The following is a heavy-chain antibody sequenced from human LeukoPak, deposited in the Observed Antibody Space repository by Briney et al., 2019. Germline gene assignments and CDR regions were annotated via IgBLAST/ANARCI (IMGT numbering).Heavy chain of an antibody. CDR1: GYTFTNYA. Sequence: ASVTVSCKASGYTFTNYAMNWVRQAPGQGLEWMGWINTNTGNPTYAQGFTGRFVFSLDTSVSTAYLQISSLKAEDTAVYYCARGGYSSSWGLADVFDIWGQGTMVTVSS. CDR3: ARGGYSSSWGLADVFDI. D-gene: IGHD6-13*01. J-gene: IGHJ3*02. V-gene: IGHV7-4-1*02. CDR2: INTNTGNP.